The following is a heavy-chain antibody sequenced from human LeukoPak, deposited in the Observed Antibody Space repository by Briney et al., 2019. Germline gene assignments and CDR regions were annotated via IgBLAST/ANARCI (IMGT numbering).Heavy chain of an antibody. CDR2: MNPNSGNT. D-gene: IGHD6-13*01. CDR1: GYTFTSYD. Sequence: ASVKVSCKASGYTFTSYDINWVRQATGQGLEWMGWMNPNSGNTGYAQKFQGRVTMTRNTSTSTAYMELSSLRSEDTAVYYCASLTPVAAAGTRSRTTTYYYYGMDVWGQGTTVTVSS. V-gene: IGHV1-8*01. CDR3: ASLTPVAAAGTRSRTTTYYYYGMDV. J-gene: IGHJ6*02.